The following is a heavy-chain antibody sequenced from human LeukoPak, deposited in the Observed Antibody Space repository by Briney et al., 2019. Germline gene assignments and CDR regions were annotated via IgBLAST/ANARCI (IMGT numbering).Heavy chain of an antibody. CDR1: GFIFSSYE. V-gene: IGHV3-48*03. D-gene: IGHD4-17*01. J-gene: IGHJ4*02. CDR3: ARALTTVTTFDY. CDR2: ISSSGSNI. Sequence: PGGSLRLSCAASGFIFSSYEMNWVRQAPGKGLEWVSYISSSGSNIYYADSVKGRFTISRDNAKNSLYLQMNSLRAEDTAVYYCARALTTVTTFDYWAREPWSPSPQ.